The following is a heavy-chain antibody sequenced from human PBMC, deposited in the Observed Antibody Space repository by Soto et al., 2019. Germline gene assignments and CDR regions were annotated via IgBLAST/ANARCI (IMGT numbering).Heavy chain of an antibody. V-gene: IGHV1-69*02. J-gene: IGHJ6*03. Sequence: QVQLVQSGAEVKKPGSSVKVSCKASGGTFSSYTISWVRQAPGQGLEWMGRIIPMLGIANYEQKFQGRVTITEDKSTSTAYMELSSLRSEDTAVYYCASKASRSALHYMDVWGNGTTVTVCS. CDR1: GGTFSSYT. CDR2: IIPMLGIA. D-gene: IGHD6-6*01. CDR3: ASKASRSALHYMDV.